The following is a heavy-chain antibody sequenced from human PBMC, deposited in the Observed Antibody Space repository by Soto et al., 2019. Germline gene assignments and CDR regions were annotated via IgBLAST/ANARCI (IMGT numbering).Heavy chain of an antibody. CDR1: GGSVSSGSYY. Sequence: SETLSLTCTVSGGSVSSGSYYWSWIRQPPGKGLEWIGYIYYSGXXXXXXSLKSRVTISVDTSKNQFSLKLSSVTAADTAVYYCARDSRGYSYGSYYYYGMDVWGQGTTVTVSS. V-gene: IGHV4-61*01. CDR3: ARDSRGYSYGSYYYYGMDV. CDR2: IYYSGXX. D-gene: IGHD5-18*01. J-gene: IGHJ6*02.